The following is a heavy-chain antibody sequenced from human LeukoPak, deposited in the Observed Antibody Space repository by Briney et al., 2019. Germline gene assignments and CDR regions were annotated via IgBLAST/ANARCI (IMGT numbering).Heavy chain of an antibody. CDR3: ASNYCGGDCYPGPFDY. Sequence: GASVKVSCKASGGTFSSYAISWVRQAPGQGLEWMGRIIPIFGTASYAQKFQGRVTITADKSTSTAYMELSSLRSEDTAVYYCASNYCGGDCYPGPFDYWGQGTLVTVSS. J-gene: IGHJ4*02. V-gene: IGHV1-69*06. CDR2: IIPIFGTA. D-gene: IGHD2-21*02. CDR1: GGTFSSYA.